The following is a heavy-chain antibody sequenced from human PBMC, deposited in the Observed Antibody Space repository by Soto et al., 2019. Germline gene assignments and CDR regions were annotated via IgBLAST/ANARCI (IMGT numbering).Heavy chain of an antibody. D-gene: IGHD3-3*01. CDR3: AKDPYYDFWSKDYPPGFDH. Sequence: GGSLRLSCAASGFTFDNYAMHWVRQSPGKGLEWVSGVNWKNDSVGYADSVKGRFTISRDNAKNSLYLQMNSLRTEDTGLYYCAKDPYYDFWSKDYPPGFDHWGQGTLVTVSS. V-gene: IGHV3-9*01. CDR1: GFTFDNYA. CDR2: VNWKNDSV. J-gene: IGHJ4*02.